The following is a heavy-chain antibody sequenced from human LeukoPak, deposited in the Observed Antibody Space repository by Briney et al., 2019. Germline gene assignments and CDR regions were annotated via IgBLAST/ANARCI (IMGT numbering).Heavy chain of an antibody. J-gene: IGHJ6*02. CDR3: ARGGVMIVTPLYYYYGLDL. CDR2: IKQDGSEK. V-gene: IGHV3-7*01. D-gene: IGHD3-22*01. Sequence: GGSLRLSCAASGFTFSSYWMSWVRRAPGKGLEWVANIKQDGSEKYYVDSVKGRFTISRDNAKNSLSLQMNSLRGEDTAVYYCARGGVMIVTPLYYYYGLDLWAKGPRSPST. CDR1: GFTFSSYW.